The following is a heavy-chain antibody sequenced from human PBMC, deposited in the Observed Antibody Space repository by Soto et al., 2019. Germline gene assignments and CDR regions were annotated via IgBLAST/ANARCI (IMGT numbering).Heavy chain of an antibody. CDR2: ISGYNGDT. CDR1: GYTFTRYG. Sequence: GASVKVSCKASGYTFTRYGISWVRQAPGQGLEWMGWISGYNGDTNYAQKFQGRVSMTIDTSTTTAYMELRSLTSDDTAVYYCEKNGQPPYYYYGLDVWGEGTKVTGSS. CDR3: EKNGQPPYYYYGLDV. J-gene: IGHJ6*04. D-gene: IGHD2-8*01. V-gene: IGHV1-18*01.